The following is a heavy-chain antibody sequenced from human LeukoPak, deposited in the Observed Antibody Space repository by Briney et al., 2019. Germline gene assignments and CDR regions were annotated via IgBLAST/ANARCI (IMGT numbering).Heavy chain of an antibody. CDR1: GGTFSSYA. CDR2: IIPIFGTA. V-gene: IGHV1-69*13. J-gene: IGHJ4*02. D-gene: IGHD5-12*01. Sequence: SVKVSCKASGGTFSSYAISWVRQAPGQGLEWMGGIIPIFGTANYAQKFQGRVTITADESTSTAYMELSSLRSEDTAVYYCAGGYGKSGYSGYDPFDYWGQGTLVTVSS. CDR3: AGGYGKSGYSGYDPFDY.